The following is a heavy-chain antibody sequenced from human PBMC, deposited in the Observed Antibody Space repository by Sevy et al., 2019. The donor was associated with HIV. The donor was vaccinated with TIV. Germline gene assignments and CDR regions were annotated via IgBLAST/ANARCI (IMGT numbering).Heavy chain of an antibody. D-gene: IGHD6-13*01. Sequence: GGSLRLSCAASGFTFSNYEMNWVRQAPGKGLEWLSHISHSGNNIYYADSVKGRFTISRDNTKNSLYLQMNSLRVDDTAVYYCAVSSFYWGPYSFDYWGQGTVVTVSS. CDR3: AVSSFYWGPYSFDY. CDR1: GFTFSNYE. CDR2: ISHSGNNI. V-gene: IGHV3-48*03. J-gene: IGHJ4*02.